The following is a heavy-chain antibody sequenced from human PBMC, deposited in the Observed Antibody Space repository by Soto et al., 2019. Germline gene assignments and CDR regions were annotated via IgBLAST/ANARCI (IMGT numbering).Heavy chain of an antibody. CDR3: ARVGLGFGEFSFDF. D-gene: IGHD3-10*01. J-gene: IGHJ4*02. CDR1: GYTFTRHH. Sequence: ASVKVSCKASGYTFTRHHVHWVRRAPGQGLEWMGIINPSGGRTAYAQKFQGRISMTRDTSTSTVYMELSSLRSEDTAVYYCARVGLGFGEFSFDFWGLGTLVTVSS. CDR2: INPSGGRT. V-gene: IGHV1-46*01.